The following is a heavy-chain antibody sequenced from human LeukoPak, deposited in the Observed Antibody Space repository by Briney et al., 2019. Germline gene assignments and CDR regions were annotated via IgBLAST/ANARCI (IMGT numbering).Heavy chain of an antibody. CDR2: IRSKAYGGTT. D-gene: IGHD5-18*01. CDR1: GFTFGDYA. J-gene: IGHJ4*02. V-gene: IGHV3-49*03. CDR3: TRDLPLYLQLPDY. Sequence: PGRSLRLSCTASGFTFGDYAMSWFRQAPGKGLEWVGFIRSKAYGGTTEYAASVKGRFTISIDDSKSIAYLQMNSLKTGDTAVYYCTRDLPLYLQLPDYWGQGTLVTVSS.